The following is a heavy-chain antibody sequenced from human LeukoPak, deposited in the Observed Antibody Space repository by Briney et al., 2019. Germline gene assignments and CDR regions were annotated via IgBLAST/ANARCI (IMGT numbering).Heavy chain of an antibody. CDR1: GFTFGNYA. J-gene: IGHJ4*02. CDR3: TREPYDILTGHFDY. Sequence: PGGSLRLSCTTSGFTFGNYAMSWVRQAPGKGLEWVGFIRSKTYGGTTRYAASVKGRFTISRNDSKSIAYLQMNSLRTEDTAVYYCTREPYDILTGHFDYWGQGTLVTVSS. V-gene: IGHV3-49*04. CDR2: IRSKTYGGTT. D-gene: IGHD3-9*01.